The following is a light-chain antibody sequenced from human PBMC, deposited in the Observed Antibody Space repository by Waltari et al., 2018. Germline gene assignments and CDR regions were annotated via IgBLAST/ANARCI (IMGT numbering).Light chain of an antibody. V-gene: IGLV3-19*01. Sequence: SSELTQDPAVSVALGQTVRITCQGDSLRSYYASWYQQKPGQAPVLVSYGTHNRPAGIPDRFSGSSSGNTASLTITGAQAEDEADYYCNSRDSSGNHYVFGTGTKVTVL. J-gene: IGLJ1*01. CDR2: GTH. CDR1: SLRSYY. CDR3: NSRDSSGNHYV.